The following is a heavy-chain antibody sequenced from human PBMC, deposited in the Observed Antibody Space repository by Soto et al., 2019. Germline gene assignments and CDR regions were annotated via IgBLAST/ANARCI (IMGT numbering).Heavy chain of an antibody. J-gene: IGHJ4*02. CDR1: RFTFSSSG. V-gene: IGHV3-30*18. Sequence: LRICRASSRFTFSSSGMHWVRQAPGKGLEWVAVISYDGSNKYYADSVKGRFTISRDNSKNTLYLQMNSLRAEDTAVYYCAKASTDFDYWGQGTLVTVSS. CDR2: ISYDGSNK. CDR3: AKASTDFDY. D-gene: IGHD4-17*01.